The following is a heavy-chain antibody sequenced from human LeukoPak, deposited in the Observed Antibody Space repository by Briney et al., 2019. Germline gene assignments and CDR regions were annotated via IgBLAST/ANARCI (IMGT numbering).Heavy chain of an antibody. V-gene: IGHV3-23*01. Sequence: GGSLRLSCAASGFTFSSYAMSWVRQAPGKGLEWVSAISGSGGSTYYADSVKGRFTISRDNSKNTLYLQMNSLRAEDTAVYYCAKSLAYDFWSGYLEYWGQGTLVTVSS. D-gene: IGHD3-3*01. J-gene: IGHJ4*02. CDR1: GFTFSSYA. CDR2: ISGSGGST. CDR3: AKSLAYDFWSGYLEY.